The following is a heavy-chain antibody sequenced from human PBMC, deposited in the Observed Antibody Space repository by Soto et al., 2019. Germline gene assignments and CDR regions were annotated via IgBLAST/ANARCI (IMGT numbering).Heavy chain of an antibody. D-gene: IGHD1-26*01. CDR3: AKVTAWEDYYFDY. CDR2: INPNSGGT. J-gene: IGHJ4*02. V-gene: IGHV1-2*02. Sequence: QVQLVQSGAEVKKPGASVKVSCKASGYTFTDYFMHWVRQAPGQGLEWMGWINPNSGGTNYAQKFQGRVTMTRDTSISTAYMELSRLRSDDTAVYYCAKVTAWEDYYFDYWGQGTLVTVSS. CDR1: GYTFTDYF.